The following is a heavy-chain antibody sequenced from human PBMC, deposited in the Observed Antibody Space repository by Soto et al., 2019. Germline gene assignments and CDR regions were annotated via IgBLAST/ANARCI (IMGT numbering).Heavy chain of an antibody. V-gene: IGHV4-34*01. Sequence: QVQLQQWGAGLLKPSETLSLTCAVYGGSFSGYYWSWIRQPPGKGLEWIGEINHSGSTNYNPSLKSRVTISVDTSKNPFSLKLSSVTAADTAVYYCARAGIAVAPRGIDYWGQGTLVTVSS. CDR3: ARAGIAVAPRGIDY. J-gene: IGHJ4*02. CDR1: GGSFSGYY. D-gene: IGHD6-19*01. CDR2: INHSGST.